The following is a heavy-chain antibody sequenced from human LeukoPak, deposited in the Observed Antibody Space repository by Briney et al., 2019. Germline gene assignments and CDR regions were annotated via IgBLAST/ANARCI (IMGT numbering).Heavy chain of an antibody. D-gene: IGHD6-13*01. CDR1: GFTFSGHC. CDR3: ARGGAAGIHGMDV. Sequence: GGSLRLSCAASGFTFSGHCMHWVRQAPGKGLVWVTLITTDGSNKEYAESVKGRFTISRDNSKNTLYLQVDSLRPENTAVYYCARGGAAGIHGMDVWGQGAIMTVTS. CDR2: ITTDGSNK. V-gene: IGHV3-30*03. J-gene: IGHJ6*02.